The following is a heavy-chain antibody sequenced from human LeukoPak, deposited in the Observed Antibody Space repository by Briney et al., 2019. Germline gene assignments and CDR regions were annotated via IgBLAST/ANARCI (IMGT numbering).Heavy chain of an antibody. CDR3: AKETSYTFGRTGGLY. J-gene: IGHJ4*02. Sequence: PGGSLRLSCAASGFTFSSYAMGWVRQAPGKGLEWVSAISGSGGSTDYADSVKGRFTISRDNSKNTLYLQMNSLRAEDTAVYYCAKETSYTFGRTGGLYWGQGTLVTVSS. CDR1: GFTFSSYA. CDR2: ISGSGGST. D-gene: IGHD2-8*02. V-gene: IGHV3-23*01.